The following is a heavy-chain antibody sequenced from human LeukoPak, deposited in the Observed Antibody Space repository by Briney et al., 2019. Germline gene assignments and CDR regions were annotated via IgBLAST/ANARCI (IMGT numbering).Heavy chain of an antibody. J-gene: IGHJ3*02. CDR3: ARVSEEMATMKYAFDI. CDR2: IYHSGST. D-gene: IGHD5-24*01. CDR1: GGSISSGGYS. Sequence: PSETLSLTCAVFGGSISSGGYSWSWIRQPPGKGLEWIGYIYHSGSTYYNPSLKSRVTISVDRSKNQFSLKLSSVTAADTAVYYCARVSEEMATMKYAFDIWGQGTMVTVSS. V-gene: IGHV4-30-2*01.